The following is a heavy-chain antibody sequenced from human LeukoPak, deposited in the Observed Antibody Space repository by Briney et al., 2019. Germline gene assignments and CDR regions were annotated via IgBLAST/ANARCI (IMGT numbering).Heavy chain of an antibody. J-gene: IGHJ6*03. Sequence: SETLSLTCAVCGGSFSGDYWSWIRQPPGKGLEWIGEINHSGSTNYNPSLKSRVTISVDTSKNQFSLKLSSVTAADTAVYYCARGISMSYPSYYYYMDVWGKGTTVTVSS. V-gene: IGHV4-34*01. CDR3: ARGISMSYPSYYYYMDV. D-gene: IGHD3-3*02. CDR1: GGSFSGDY. CDR2: INHSGST.